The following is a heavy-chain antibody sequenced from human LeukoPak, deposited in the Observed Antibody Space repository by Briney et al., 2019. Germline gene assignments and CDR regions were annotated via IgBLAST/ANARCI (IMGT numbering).Heavy chain of an antibody. Sequence: ASETLSLTFTVSGGSISSYYWSWIRQPPGKGLEWIGYIYYNENTNYNPSLKSRVTISVDTSKNQFSLKLSSVTAADTAVYYCARDPSPFYSGSYLGFDPWGQGTLVTVSS. CDR1: GGSISSYY. D-gene: IGHD1-26*01. CDR3: ARDPSPFYSGSYLGFDP. V-gene: IGHV4-59*01. CDR2: IYYNENT. J-gene: IGHJ5*02.